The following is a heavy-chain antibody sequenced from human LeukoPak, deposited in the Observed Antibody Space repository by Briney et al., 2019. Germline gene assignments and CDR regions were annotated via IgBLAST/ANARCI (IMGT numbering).Heavy chain of an antibody. CDR2: ISYDGSNK. V-gene: IGHV3-30-3*01. Sequence: GRSLRLSCAASGFTFSSYAMYWVRQAPGKGLEWVAVISYDGSNKYYADSVKGRFTISRDNSKNTLYLQMNSLRAEDTAVYYCARGGDYLDYWGQGTLVTVSS. J-gene: IGHJ4*02. D-gene: IGHD4-17*01. CDR3: ARGGDYLDY. CDR1: GFTFSSYA.